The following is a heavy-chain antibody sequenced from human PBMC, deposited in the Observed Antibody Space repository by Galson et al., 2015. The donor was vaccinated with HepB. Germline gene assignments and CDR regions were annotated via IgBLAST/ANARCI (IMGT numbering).Heavy chain of an antibody. V-gene: IGHV1-69*02. CDR3: ATLDADSSSWGGAFDI. D-gene: IGHD6-13*01. CDR2: IIPILGIA. CDR1: GGTFSSYT. Sequence: SVKASCKASGGTFSSYTISWVRQAPGQGLEWMGRIIPILGIANYAQKFQGRVTITADKSTSTAYMELSSLRSEDTAVYYCATLDADSSSWGGAFDIWGQGTMVTVSS. J-gene: IGHJ3*02.